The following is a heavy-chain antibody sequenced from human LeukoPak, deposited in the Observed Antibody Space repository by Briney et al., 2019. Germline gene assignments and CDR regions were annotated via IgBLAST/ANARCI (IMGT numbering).Heavy chain of an antibody. V-gene: IGHV1-18*01. CDR2: ISSNNGNT. J-gene: IGHJ4*02. D-gene: IGHD1-26*01. CDR1: GYTFTSYG. CDR3: ARDQHASGSYSSGERVH. Sequence: ASVKVSCKASGYTFTSYGISWVRQAPGQGLEWMGWISSNNGNTNYRQNLQGRLTMTTDTSTSTAYMELRSLRSDDTAVYYCARDQHASGSYSSGERVHWGQGAPVIVSS.